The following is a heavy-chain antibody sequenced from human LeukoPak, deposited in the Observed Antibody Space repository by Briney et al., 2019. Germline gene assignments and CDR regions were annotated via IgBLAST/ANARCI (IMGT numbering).Heavy chain of an antibody. J-gene: IGHJ3*02. Sequence: PGGSLILSCTTSGFTLGDYAISSVPQAPGRGEGKVSAFSCSGGSTDYADSVKGRFTISRDNSKNTLYLQMNSLRAEDTAVYYCAKDQDLLWFGGDAFDIWGQGTMVTVSS. CDR2: FSCSGGST. CDR1: GFTLGDYA. D-gene: IGHD3-10*01. CDR3: AKDQDLLWFGGDAFDI. V-gene: IGHV3-23*01.